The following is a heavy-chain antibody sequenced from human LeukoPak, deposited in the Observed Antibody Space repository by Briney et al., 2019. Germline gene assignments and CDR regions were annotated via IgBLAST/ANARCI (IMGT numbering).Heavy chain of an antibody. D-gene: IGHD4-17*01. Sequence: ASVKVSCKASGYTFTSYDINWVRQATGQGLEWMGWMNPNSGNTGYAQKFQGRVTMTRNTSISTAYMELSSLRSEDTAVYYCAGGHGDYPEDYYYMDVWGKGTTVTISS. J-gene: IGHJ6*03. CDR2: MNPNSGNT. V-gene: IGHV1-8*01. CDR1: GYTFTSYD. CDR3: AGGHGDYPEDYYYMDV.